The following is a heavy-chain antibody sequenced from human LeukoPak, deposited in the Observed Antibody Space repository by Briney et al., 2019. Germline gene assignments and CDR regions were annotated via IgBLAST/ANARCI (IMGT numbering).Heavy chain of an antibody. CDR3: AKDRDSSVDY. CDR1: GFTFSSYG. J-gene: IGHJ4*02. Sequence: GGSLRLSCAASGFTFSSYGMHWVRQAPGKGLEWVAFIRYDGSNKYYADSVKGRFTISRDNSKNTLYLQMNSLRAEDTAVYYCAKDRDSSVDYWGQGTLVTVSS. V-gene: IGHV3-30*02. D-gene: IGHD3-22*01. CDR2: IRYDGSNK.